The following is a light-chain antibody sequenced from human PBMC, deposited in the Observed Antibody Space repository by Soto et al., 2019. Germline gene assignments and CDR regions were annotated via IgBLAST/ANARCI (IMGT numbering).Light chain of an antibody. CDR3: QHYGSSPPVT. V-gene: IGKV3-20*01. Sequence: EIVLTQSPGTLSLSPGESATLSCRTSQTTSGKYLAWYQQRPGLAPRLLVYGASRRATGIPDRFRGSGSGTEFTLTISGLEPEDFAVYCCQHYGSSPPVTFGQGTRLDVK. CDR2: GAS. J-gene: IGKJ5*01. CDR1: QTTSGKY.